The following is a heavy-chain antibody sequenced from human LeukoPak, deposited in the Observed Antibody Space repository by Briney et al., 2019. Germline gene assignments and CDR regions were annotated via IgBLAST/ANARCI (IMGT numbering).Heavy chain of an antibody. V-gene: IGHV4-61*01. CDR2: IYYSGST. J-gene: IGHJ6*04. CDR3: ASNRAVYGSGSYYPIKYGMDV. CDR1: GGSVSSGSYY. D-gene: IGHD3-10*01. Sequence: SETLSLTCTVSGGSVSSGSYYWSWIRQPPGKGLEGIGYIYYSGSTNYNPSLKSRVTISVDTSKNQFSLKLSSVTAADTAVYYCASNRAVYGSGSYYPIKYGMDVWGKGTTVTVSS.